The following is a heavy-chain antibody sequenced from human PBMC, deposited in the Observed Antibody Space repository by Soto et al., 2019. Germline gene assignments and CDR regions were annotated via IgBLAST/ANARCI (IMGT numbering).Heavy chain of an antibody. CDR1: GDSVSSHY. V-gene: IGHV4-4*07. CDR2: LYNDERT. CDR3: AREPLAHSYFDF. Sequence: PLETLSLTCTISGDSVSSHYWSWIRQPAGKGLEWLGRLYNDERTNYNPSLKSRVTMSMDTSKNQFSLKLTSVTAADSAVYFCAREPLAHSYFDFWGQGILVTVSS. J-gene: IGHJ4*02.